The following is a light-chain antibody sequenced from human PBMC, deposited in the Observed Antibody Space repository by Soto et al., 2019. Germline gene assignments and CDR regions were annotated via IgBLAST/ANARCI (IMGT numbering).Light chain of an antibody. V-gene: IGKV3-11*01. CDR3: HQRSTWPFT. Sequence: EIVLTQSPATLSLSPGERATLSCRASQSISSYLAWYQQKPDQAPRLLIYDASNRSTDIPARFSGSGSGTDSTLTISSLEPEDFAVYYCHQRSTWPFTFGPGTKVDIK. J-gene: IGKJ3*01. CDR1: QSISSY. CDR2: DAS.